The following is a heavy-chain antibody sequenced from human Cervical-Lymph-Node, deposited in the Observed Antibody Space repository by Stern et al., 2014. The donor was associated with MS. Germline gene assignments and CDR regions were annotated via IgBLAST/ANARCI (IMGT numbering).Heavy chain of an antibody. Sequence: EVQLVQSGAEVKKSGESLKISCKGSGYSFTNYWIGWVRQMPGKGLEWMGVIYPGDSDTRYSPSFQGRVTISADKSISTAYLQWSSLKASDTAMYYCARHRQRTLYGMDVWGQGTTVTVSS. CDR2: IYPGDSDT. D-gene: IGHD6-25*01. V-gene: IGHV5-51*01. J-gene: IGHJ6*02. CDR1: GYSFTNYW. CDR3: ARHRQRTLYGMDV.